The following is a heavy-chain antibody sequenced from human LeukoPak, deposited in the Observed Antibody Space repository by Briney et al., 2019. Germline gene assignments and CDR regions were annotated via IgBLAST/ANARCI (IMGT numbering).Heavy chain of an antibody. Sequence: GGSLRLSCAAPGFTFSSYSMNWVRQAPGKGLEWVSSISSRSTYIFYADSVKGRFTISRDNAKNSLYLQMDSLRAEDTAVYYCANTYYYDRSGYFPEAFDIWGQGTMVTVSS. CDR3: ANTYYYDRSGYFPEAFDI. V-gene: IGHV3-21*01. CDR2: ISSRSTYI. J-gene: IGHJ3*02. CDR1: GFTFSSYS. D-gene: IGHD3-22*01.